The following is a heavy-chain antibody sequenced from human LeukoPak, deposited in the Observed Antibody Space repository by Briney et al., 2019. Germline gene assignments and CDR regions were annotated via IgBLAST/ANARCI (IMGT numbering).Heavy chain of an antibody. CDR2: INHSGST. J-gene: IGHJ4*02. CDR3: ASDVDTAMGGTY. CDR1: GGSFGGYY. Sequence: SETLSLTCAVYGGSFGGYYWNWIRQPPGKGLEWIGEINHSGSTNYNPSLKSRATISVDTSKNQFSLKLSSVTAADTAVYYCASDVDTAMGGTYWGQGTLVTVSS. V-gene: IGHV4-34*01. D-gene: IGHD5-18*01.